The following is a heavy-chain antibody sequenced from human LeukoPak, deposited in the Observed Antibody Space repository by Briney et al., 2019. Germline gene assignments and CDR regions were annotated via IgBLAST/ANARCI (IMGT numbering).Heavy chain of an antibody. CDR1: GFTFSSYW. J-gene: IGHJ4*02. CDR2: IKQDGSEK. Sequence: GGSLRLSCAASGFTFSSYWMSWVRQAPGKGLEWVANIKQDGSEKYYVDSVKGRFTISRDNAKNSLYLQMNSLRAEDTAVYYCANLNRKWELRTRGHHYFDYWGQGTLVTVSS. CDR3: ANLNRKWELRTRGHHYFDY. D-gene: IGHD1-26*01. V-gene: IGHV3-7*03.